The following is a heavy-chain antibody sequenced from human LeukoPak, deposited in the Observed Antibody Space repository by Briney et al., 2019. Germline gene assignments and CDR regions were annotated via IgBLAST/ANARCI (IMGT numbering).Heavy chain of an antibody. V-gene: IGHV3-23*01. CDR1: GFAFNSQA. D-gene: IGHD6-19*01. CDR2: ISDSGSLT. J-gene: IGHJ4*02. CDR3: AKDARRTNGWYFFDY. Sequence: GGSLRLSCAASGFAFNSQAMGWVCQAPGKGLEWVSVISDSGSLTYYADSVKGRFTISRDNSKKTLFLQMNSLRAEDTAVYYCAKDARRTNGWYFFDYWGQGTLVTVSS.